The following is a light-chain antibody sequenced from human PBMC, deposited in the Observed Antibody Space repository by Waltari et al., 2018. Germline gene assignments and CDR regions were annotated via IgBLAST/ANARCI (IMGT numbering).Light chain of an antibody. CDR3: QSYDSSLSGVV. CDR1: SPTIVAGFD. V-gene: IGLV1-40*01. Sequence: QSVLTHTPSVSGAPGQRVTISCTGSSPTIVAGFDVHWYQQLPGTAPKPLLYGNSDRPSGVPDRFSGSKSGTAASLAITGLQAEDEADYYCQSYDSSLSGVVFGGGTKLTVL. J-gene: IGLJ2*01. CDR2: GNS.